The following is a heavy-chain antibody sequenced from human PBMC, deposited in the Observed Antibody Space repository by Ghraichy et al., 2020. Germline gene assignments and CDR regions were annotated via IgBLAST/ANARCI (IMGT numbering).Heavy chain of an antibody. V-gene: IGHV3-15*01. J-gene: IGHJ4*02. D-gene: IGHD1-26*01. CDR1: GFTFSNAW. CDR3: TTDWLGGSHPPDY. CDR2: IKSKTDGGTT. Sequence: GSLRLSCAASGFTFSNAWMSWVRQAPGKGLEWVGRIKSKTDGGTTDYAAPVKGRFTISRDDSKNTLYLQMNSLKTEDTAVYYCTTDWLGGSHPPDYWGQGTLVTVSS.